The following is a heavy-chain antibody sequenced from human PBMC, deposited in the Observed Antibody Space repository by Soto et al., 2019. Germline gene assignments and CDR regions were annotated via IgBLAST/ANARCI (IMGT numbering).Heavy chain of an antibody. CDR2: IYSGGST. V-gene: IGHV3-66*01. J-gene: IGHJ5*02. CDR3: ARDSPQYYDLTFDP. Sequence: GGSLRLSCAASGFTVSSNYMSWVRQAPGKGLEWVSVIYSGGSTYYADSVKGRFTISRDNSKNTLYLQMNSLRAEDTAVYYCARDSPQYYDLTFDPWGQGTLVTVSS. D-gene: IGHD3-3*01. CDR1: GFTVSSNY.